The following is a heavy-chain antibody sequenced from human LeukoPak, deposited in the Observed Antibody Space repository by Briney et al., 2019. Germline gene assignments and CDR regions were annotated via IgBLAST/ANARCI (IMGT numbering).Heavy chain of an antibody. D-gene: IGHD3-22*01. CDR2: ISYSGFT. Sequence: SETLSLTCTVSGGSISSHYWTWIRQPPGKGLEWIGHISYSGFTDYNPSLKSRLTISVDTSKSQFSLELSSVTAADTASYYCARGNHASSGYAPLDVWGQGTTVTVSS. V-gene: IGHV4-59*11. CDR1: GGSISSHY. J-gene: IGHJ6*02. CDR3: ARGNHASSGYAPLDV.